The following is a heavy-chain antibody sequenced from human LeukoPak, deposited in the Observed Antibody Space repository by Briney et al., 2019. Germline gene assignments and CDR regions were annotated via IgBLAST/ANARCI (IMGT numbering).Heavy chain of an antibody. CDR2: VYYTGYS. CDR3: ARQGAITARRTHYYAMDV. J-gene: IGHJ6*02. D-gene: IGHD1-20*01. CDR1: GGLISSSGNFY. Sequence: SETLSLTCSVSGGLISSSGNFYWGWIRQVPGKGLEWIGSVYYTGYSYDNPSLKSRVTVSVDTSKNQFSLKLNSVTAADTAIYYCARQGAITARRTHYYAMDVWGPGTTVTVSS. V-gene: IGHV4-39*01.